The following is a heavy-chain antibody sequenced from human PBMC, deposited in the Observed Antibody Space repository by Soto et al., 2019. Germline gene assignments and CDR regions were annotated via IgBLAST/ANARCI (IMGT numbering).Heavy chain of an antibody. CDR1: GFTFSGYS. Sequence: EVQLVESGGGLVQPGGSLRLSCAASGFTFSGYSMFWVRQAPGKGLEYVSAINTNGVNTFYAKSVKGRFTISRDNSKNTMYLQMGSLRAECMAVYSCSRGRVEDSSGWATYFDYWGQGTLVTVSS. D-gene: IGHD6-19*01. V-gene: IGHV3-64*01. CDR3: SRGRVEDSSGWATYFDY. CDR2: INTNGVNT. J-gene: IGHJ4*02.